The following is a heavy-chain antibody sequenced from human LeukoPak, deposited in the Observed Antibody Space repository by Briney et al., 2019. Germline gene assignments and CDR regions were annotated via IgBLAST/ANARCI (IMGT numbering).Heavy chain of an antibody. CDR2: INPSGGTT. D-gene: IGHD5-12*01. Sequence: GASVKVSCKASGYTFTINYLHWVRQAPGQGLEWMGIINPSGGTTIYAQKFQGRVTVTRDTSRSTGYMELSSLRSEDTAVYYCARGRSTGYPYYFEYWGQGTLVTVSS. CDR1: GYTFTINY. V-gene: IGHV1-46*01. CDR3: ARGRSTGYPYYFEY. J-gene: IGHJ4*02.